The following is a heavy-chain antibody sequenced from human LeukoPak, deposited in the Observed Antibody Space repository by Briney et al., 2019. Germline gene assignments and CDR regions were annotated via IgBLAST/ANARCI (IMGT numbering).Heavy chain of an antibody. CDR1: GGSISSSSYY. Sequence: PSETLSLTCTVSGGSISSSSYYWGWIRQPPGKGLEWIGSIYYTGSTYYNPSLKSRVTISVDTSKNQFSLKLSSVTAANTAVYYCARSVVVPADIDYWGQGTLVTVSS. V-gene: IGHV4-39*07. J-gene: IGHJ4*02. CDR3: ARSVVVPADIDY. CDR2: IYYTGST. D-gene: IGHD2-2*01.